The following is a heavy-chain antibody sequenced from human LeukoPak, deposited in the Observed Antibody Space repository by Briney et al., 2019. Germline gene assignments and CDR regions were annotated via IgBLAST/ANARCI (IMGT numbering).Heavy chain of an antibody. Sequence: RSLRLSCAASGFTFSSYTMHWVRQAPGKGLEWVAVISYDGSNEYYADSVKGRFTISRDNSKNTLYLQMNSLRAEDTAVYYCARDGASLNWFDPWGQGTLVTVSS. CDR1: GFTFSSYT. CDR3: ARDGASLNWFDP. J-gene: IGHJ5*02. V-gene: IGHV3-30-3*01. CDR2: ISYDGSNE. D-gene: IGHD1-26*01.